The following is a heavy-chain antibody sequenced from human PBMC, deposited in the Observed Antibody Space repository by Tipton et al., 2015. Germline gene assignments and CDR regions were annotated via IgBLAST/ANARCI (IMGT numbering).Heavy chain of an antibody. D-gene: IGHD3-22*01. CDR1: GFTFSNYK. Sequence: SLRLSCAASGFTFSNYKMNWVRQAPGKGLEWVSSISSSSSYIYYADSLKGRLTISRDNAKNSLYLQMNSLRDEDTAVYYCARVGGYYGIDAFDMWGQGTMVIVSS. CDR2: ISSSSSYI. V-gene: IGHV3-21*01. CDR3: ARVGGYYGIDAFDM. J-gene: IGHJ3*02.